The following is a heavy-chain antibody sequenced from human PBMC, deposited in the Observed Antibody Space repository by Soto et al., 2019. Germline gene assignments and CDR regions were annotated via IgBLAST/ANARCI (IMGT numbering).Heavy chain of an antibody. J-gene: IGHJ4*02. CDR3: ARVDYYDSSGYYGY. CDR1: GYTLTIYG. V-gene: IGHV1-18*04. CDR2: ISGYNGNT. Sequence: QVQLVQSGAEVKKPGASVKVSCKASGYTLTIYGISWVRQAPGQGLEGMGWISGYNGNTDYAQNLQNRVTLTTDASTSSVYMELRSLRSDDTAVYYCARVDYYDSSGYYGYWGQGTLITVSS. D-gene: IGHD3-22*01.